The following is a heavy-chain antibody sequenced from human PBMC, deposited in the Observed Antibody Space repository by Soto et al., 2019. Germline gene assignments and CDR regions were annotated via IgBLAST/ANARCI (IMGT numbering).Heavy chain of an antibody. J-gene: IGHJ4*02. CDR3: AKTYYDFWSAYFDY. V-gene: IGHV4-59*08. CDR2: IYYSGST. CDR1: GGSISSCY. D-gene: IGHD3-3*01. Sequence: PSETLSLTCTVSGGSISSCYWSWIRQPPGKGLEWIGYIYYSGSTNYNPSLKSRVTISVDTSKNQFSLKLSSVTAADTAVYYCAKTYYDFWSAYFDYWGQGTLVTVSS.